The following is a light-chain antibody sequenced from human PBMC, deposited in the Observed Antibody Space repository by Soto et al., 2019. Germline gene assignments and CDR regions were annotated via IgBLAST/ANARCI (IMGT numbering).Light chain of an antibody. V-gene: IGKV3-20*01. CDR2: GVS. CDR3: QQYGTSPRT. J-gene: IGKJ3*01. CDR1: QSVGSTY. Sequence: EIVLTQSPGTLSLSPGERATLSCRASQSVGSTYLAWYQQKPGQAPKLLIYGVSSRATGIPDRFSGSGSGTDFTLTISRLEPEDFAMYYCQQYGTSPRTFGPGTKVDL.